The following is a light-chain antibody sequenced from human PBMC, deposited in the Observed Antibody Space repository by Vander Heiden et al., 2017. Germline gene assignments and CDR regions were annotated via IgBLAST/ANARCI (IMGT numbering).Light chain of an antibody. J-gene: IGKJ1*01. CDR1: QSLLYRDGNNY. V-gene: IGKV2-28*01. CDR2: LGS. Sequence: VLTQSPLFLPVTPGESAPISCRSSQSLLYRDGNNYLDWYLQKPGQSPQLLIYLGSTRASGVPERFTGSGSGTDFALKITRVEAEDVGIYYCMQPLQTPRTFGQGTKVEI. CDR3: MQPLQTPRT.